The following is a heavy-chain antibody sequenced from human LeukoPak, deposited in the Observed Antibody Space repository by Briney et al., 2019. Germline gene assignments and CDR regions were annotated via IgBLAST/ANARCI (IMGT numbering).Heavy chain of an antibody. CDR3: ARKAGPTVTSDTKLDP. D-gene: IGHD4-17*01. V-gene: IGHV1-2*02. J-gene: IGHJ5*02. CDR2: INPNSGGT. CDR1: GYTFTGYY. Sequence: ASVKVSCKASGYTFTGYYMHWVRQAPGQGLEWMGWINPNSGGTNYAQKFQGRVTMTRDMSISTAYMELSRLRSDDTAVYYCARKAGPTVTSDTKLDPWGQGTLVTVSS.